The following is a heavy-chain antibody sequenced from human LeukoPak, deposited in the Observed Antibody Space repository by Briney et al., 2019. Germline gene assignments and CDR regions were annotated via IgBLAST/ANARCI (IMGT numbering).Heavy chain of an antibody. CDR1: GFTFSSDA. CDR3: AREVGPLDY. CDR2: ICGGGGRT. Sequence: GGSLRLSCAASGFTFSSDAMSWVRQAPGKGLEWVSTICGGGGRTYFADCVSGRFPVSSDNSMNTPYLQMSSLRAEDTAVYYCAREVGPLDYWGQGALVSVSS. J-gene: IGHJ4*02. D-gene: IGHD1-26*01. V-gene: IGHV3-23*01.